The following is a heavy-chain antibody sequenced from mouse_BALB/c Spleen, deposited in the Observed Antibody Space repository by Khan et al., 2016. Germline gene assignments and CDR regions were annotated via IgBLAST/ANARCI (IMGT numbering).Heavy chain of an antibody. Sequence: QIQLVQSGPELKKPGETVKISCKAAGYTFTNYGMNWVKQAPGKGLKWMGWINTNTGEPTYAAEFKGRFAFSLETSASTAYLQIKNLKHEDTAKSVCAAEYYGSNWFAYWGQGTLVTVAA. CDR1: GYTFTNYG. CDR3: AAEYYGSNWFAY. D-gene: IGHD1-1*01. CDR2: INTNTGEP. V-gene: IGHV9-3*02. J-gene: IGHJ3*01.